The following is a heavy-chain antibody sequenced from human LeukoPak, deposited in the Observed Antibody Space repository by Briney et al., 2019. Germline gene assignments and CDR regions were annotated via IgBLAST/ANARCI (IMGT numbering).Heavy chain of an antibody. J-gene: IGHJ4*02. CDR1: GGTFSSYT. CDR3: AKDPITFGGVDYFDY. V-gene: IGHV1-69*13. Sequence: SVKVSCKASGGTFSSYTISWVRQAPGQGLEWMGGIIPIFGTTNYAQKFQGRVTITADESTSTAYMELISLRAEDTAVYYCAKDPITFGGVDYFDYWGQGTLVTVSS. CDR2: IIPIFGTT. D-gene: IGHD3-16*01.